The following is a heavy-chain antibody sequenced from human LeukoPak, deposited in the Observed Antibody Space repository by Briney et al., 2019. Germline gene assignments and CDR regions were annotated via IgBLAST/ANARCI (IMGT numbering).Heavy chain of an antibody. Sequence: SETLSLTCTVSGYTISSGYYCGWIRQPPGKGLEWIGSMYHSGTTYYNPSLKSRLTISLDTSKNRFSLRLNSVTAADTAVYFCARDSCTYDYADCYFDYWGQGTLVTVSS. CDR3: ARDSCTYDYADCYFDY. CDR2: MYHSGTT. CDR1: GYTISSGYY. D-gene: IGHD4/OR15-4a*01. J-gene: IGHJ4*02. V-gene: IGHV4-38-2*02.